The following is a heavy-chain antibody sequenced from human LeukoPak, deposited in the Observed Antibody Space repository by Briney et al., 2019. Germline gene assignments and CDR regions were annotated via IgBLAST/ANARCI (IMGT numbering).Heavy chain of an antibody. J-gene: IGHJ4*02. V-gene: IGHV3-30*18. CDR1: GFTFSSYG. D-gene: IGHD6-19*01. CDR3: AKDSVAGINY. Sequence: GRSLRLSCAASGFTFSSYGMHWVRQAPGKGLEWVAVISYDGSNKYYADSVKGRFTISRDNSKNTLYLQMNSLRAGDTAVYYCAKDSVAGINYWGQGTLVTVSS. CDR2: ISYDGSNK.